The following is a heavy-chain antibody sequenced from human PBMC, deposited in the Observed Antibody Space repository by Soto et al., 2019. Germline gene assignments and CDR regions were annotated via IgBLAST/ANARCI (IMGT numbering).Heavy chain of an antibody. V-gene: IGHV3-74*01. Sequence: EVQLVESGGGLVQPGGSLRLSCAGSGFTFSSYWMHWVRQAPGKGLVWVSRVNSDGSSTSYADYVKGRFTISRDNAKNTRYLQRSRLRPEDPAVSYCARWGAAADWGQGTLVTVS. CDR2: VNSDGSST. CDR1: GFTFSSYW. CDR3: ARWGAAAD. D-gene: IGHD6-13*01. J-gene: IGHJ4*02.